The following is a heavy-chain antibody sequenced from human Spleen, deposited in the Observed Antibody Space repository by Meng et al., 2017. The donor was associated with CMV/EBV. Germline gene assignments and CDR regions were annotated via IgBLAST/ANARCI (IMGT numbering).Heavy chain of an antibody. V-gene: IGHV4-30-2*01. J-gene: IGHJ4*02. D-gene: IGHD3-22*01. CDR1: ISSGGYS. CDR3: ARAPNYYDSSGYGGYYFDY. CDR2: IYHSGST. Sequence: ISSGGYSWSWIRQPPGKGLEWIGYIYHSGSTYYNPSLKSRVTISVDRSKNQFSLKLSSVTAADTAVYYCARAPNYYDSSGYGGYYFDYWGQGTLVTVSS.